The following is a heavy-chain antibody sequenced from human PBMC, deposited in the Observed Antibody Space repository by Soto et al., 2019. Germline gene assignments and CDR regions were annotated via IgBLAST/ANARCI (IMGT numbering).Heavy chain of an antibody. CDR3: ARESGGATATLDYYYFYMDV. J-gene: IGHJ6*03. V-gene: IGHV1-2*04. D-gene: IGHD5-12*01. CDR1: GDTFNDYY. Sequence: QVQLVQSGAEVKKPGAPVTVSCRSSGDTFNDYYIHWVRQAPGQGLKWMGWINPNGGVTKYAQKFQGWVTMTRDTSIRTVYMQLSRLRSDDTAVYYCARESGGATATLDYYYFYMDVWGTGTTVTVSS. CDR2: INPNGGVT.